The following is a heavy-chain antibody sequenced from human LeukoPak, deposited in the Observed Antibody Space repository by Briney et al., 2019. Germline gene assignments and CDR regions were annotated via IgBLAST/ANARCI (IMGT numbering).Heavy chain of an antibody. J-gene: IGHJ4*02. V-gene: IGHV2-5*02. D-gene: IGHD6-13*01. CDR2: IFWDDDK. Sequence: KMSGPTLVNPTQTLTLTCTFSGFSLSTSGAGVGWIRQPPGKALEWLALIFWDDDKRYSPSLKTRLTITKDASKNQVVLTMTNMDPVDTATYYCAHRFGAAAALRYWGQGTLVTVSS. CDR1: GFSLSTSGAG. CDR3: AHRFGAAAALRY.